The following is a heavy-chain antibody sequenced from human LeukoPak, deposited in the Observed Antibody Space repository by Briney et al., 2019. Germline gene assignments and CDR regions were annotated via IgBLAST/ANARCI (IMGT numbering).Heavy chain of an antibody. CDR1: GGTFSSYA. CDR2: IMLIFGTG. D-gene: IGHD4-11*01. V-gene: IGHV1-69*13. J-gene: IGHJ6*03. CDR3: ARGLDSTVRLYYYYYYMDV. Sequence: ASVKVSCKSSGGTFSSYAISWVRQAPGQGLEWKGGIMLIFGTGNYEQKFQGRVTITAGESTSTDYMELSSLRSEDTAMYYCARGLDSTVRLYYYYYYMDVWGKGTPVTVSS.